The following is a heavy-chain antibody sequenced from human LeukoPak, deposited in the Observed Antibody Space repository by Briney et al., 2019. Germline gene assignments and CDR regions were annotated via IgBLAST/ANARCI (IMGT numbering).Heavy chain of an antibody. J-gene: IGHJ3*02. Sequence: SVKVSCKASRGTFSSYAISWVRQAPGKGLEWMGRIIPIFGIANHAQKFQGRVTITAHKSTSTAYMEVSSLRSEDTAVYYCASDRGYSYGLIDFDIWGQGTMVTVS. CDR2: IIPIFGIA. CDR1: RGTFSSYA. V-gene: IGHV1-69*04. CDR3: ASDRGYSYGLIDFDI. D-gene: IGHD5-18*01.